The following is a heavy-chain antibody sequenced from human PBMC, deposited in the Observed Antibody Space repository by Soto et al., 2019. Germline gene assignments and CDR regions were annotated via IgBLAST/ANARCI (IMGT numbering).Heavy chain of an antibody. CDR2: IYWNDDK. V-gene: IGHV2-5*01. CDR3: VHRPMPSNGYYWMGWFDP. D-gene: IGHD3-22*01. CDR1: GFSFSSSGVG. J-gene: IGHJ5*02. Sequence: SGPTLVNPTQTLTLTCSFSGFSFSSSGVGVGLILQPPGQALEWLALIYWNDDKRYNPSLKNRLSITKDTSKNQVVLSMTNMDPVDTATYCCVHRPMPSNGYYWMGWFDPWGQGIPVTVSS.